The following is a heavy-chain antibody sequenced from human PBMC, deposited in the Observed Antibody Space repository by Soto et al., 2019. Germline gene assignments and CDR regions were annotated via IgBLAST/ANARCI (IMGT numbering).Heavy chain of an antibody. CDR3: VRQWGG. J-gene: IGHJ4*01. Sequence: EVQLLESVGGLVQPGGSLRLSCAASGFTFNTYDMSWVRQVAGTGLEWVSSIANTGETTFYADSVRGLFTISRDNSKNTLVLQINTLRADDTAIYYCVRQWGGWGHGTLVPVSS. D-gene: IGHD3-3*01. CDR1: GFTFNTYD. CDR2: IANTGETT. V-gene: IGHV3-23*01.